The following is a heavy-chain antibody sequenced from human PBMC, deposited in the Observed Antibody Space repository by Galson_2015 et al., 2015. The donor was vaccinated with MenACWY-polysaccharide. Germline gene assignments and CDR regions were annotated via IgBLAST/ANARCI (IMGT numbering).Heavy chain of an antibody. CDR1: DYSIRSGYF. J-gene: IGHJ4*02. CDR3: ARVEKYSGSYYILH. CDR2: IFHSGTT. V-gene: IGHV4-38-2*01. Sequence: LSLTCAVSDYSIRSGYFWGWIRQPPGKGLERIASIFHSGTTYYNPSLKSRVTISVDTSKNQFSLKLSSVTAADTAVYYCARVEKYSGSYYILHWGQGTLVTVSS. D-gene: IGHD1-26*01.